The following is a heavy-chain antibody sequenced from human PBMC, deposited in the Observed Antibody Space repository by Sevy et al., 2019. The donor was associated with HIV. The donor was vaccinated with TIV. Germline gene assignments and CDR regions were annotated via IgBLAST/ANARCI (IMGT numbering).Heavy chain of an antibody. CDR2: IYSDGRT. CDR3: GRQPSGTTDDS. D-gene: IGHD1-1*01. V-gene: IGHV4-59*04. CDR1: GGSISGYY. Sequence: SETLSLTCTVSGGSISGYYGTWIRQPPGKGLQWIGHIYSDGRTSFNPSLRSRVTLSLDMSKNQFFLTLHSVTATDTAIYYCGRQPSGTTDDSYGQGILVTVSS. J-gene: IGHJ4*02.